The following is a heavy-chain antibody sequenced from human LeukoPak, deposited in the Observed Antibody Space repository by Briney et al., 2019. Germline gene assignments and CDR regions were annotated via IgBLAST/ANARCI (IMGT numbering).Heavy chain of an antibody. CDR1: GFSFSNYA. Sequence: GGSLRLSCAASGFSFSNYAMSWVRQAPGKGLEWVANIKQDGSEKYYVDSVKGRFTVSRDNAKNLLYLQMNSLRAEDTAVYYCARQMTTVESTTDVWGQGTTVTVSS. D-gene: IGHD4-11*01. CDR3: ARQMTTVESTTDV. CDR2: IKQDGSEK. V-gene: IGHV3-7*01. J-gene: IGHJ6*02.